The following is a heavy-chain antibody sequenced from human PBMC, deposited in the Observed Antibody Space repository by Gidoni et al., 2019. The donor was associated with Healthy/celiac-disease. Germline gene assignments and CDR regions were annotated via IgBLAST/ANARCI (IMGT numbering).Heavy chain of an antibody. Sequence: EVQLVESGGGLVQPGGSLRLSCAASGFTFRSYWMSWVRQAPGKGLEWVANIKQDGSEKYYVDSVKGRCTISRDNAKNSLYLQMNSLRAEDTAVYYCARVPVDYDILTGYLSAPNDYWGQGTLVTVSS. CDR2: IKQDGSEK. J-gene: IGHJ4*02. CDR1: GFTFRSYW. CDR3: ARVPVDYDILTGYLSAPNDY. D-gene: IGHD3-9*01. V-gene: IGHV3-7*05.